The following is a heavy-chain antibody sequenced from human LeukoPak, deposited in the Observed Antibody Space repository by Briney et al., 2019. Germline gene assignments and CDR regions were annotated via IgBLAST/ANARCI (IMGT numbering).Heavy chain of an antibody. CDR1: GGSFSGYY. D-gene: IGHD5-12*01. CDR3: ARRGFSGHGSIYAMDV. V-gene: IGHV4-34*01. CDR2: INHSGST. J-gene: IGHJ6*02. Sequence: SETLSLTCAVYGGSFSGYYWSWIRQPPGKGLEWIGEINHSGSTNYNPSLKSRVTISVDTSKNQFSLNLSSVTAADTAVFHCARRGFSGHGSIYAMDVWGQGTTVTVSS.